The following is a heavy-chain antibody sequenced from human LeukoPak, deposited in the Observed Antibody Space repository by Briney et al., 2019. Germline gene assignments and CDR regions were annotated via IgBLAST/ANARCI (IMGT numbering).Heavy chain of an antibody. D-gene: IGHD3-22*01. Sequence: PSETLSLTCTVSGGSISSHYWSWIRQPQGKGLEWIGYIYYSGSTNYNPSLKSRVTISVDTSKNQFSLKLSSVTAADTAVYYCARDVGYYYDSSGYHRGDAFDIWGQGTMVTVSS. V-gene: IGHV4-59*11. CDR1: GGSISSHY. CDR3: ARDVGYYYDSSGYHRGDAFDI. J-gene: IGHJ3*02. CDR2: IYYSGST.